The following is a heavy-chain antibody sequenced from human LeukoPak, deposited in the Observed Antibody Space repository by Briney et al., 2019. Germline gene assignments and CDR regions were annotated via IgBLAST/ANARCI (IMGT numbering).Heavy chain of an antibody. CDR2: IKQDGSRQ. D-gene: IGHD3-16*01. CDR1: GFTFRNYW. V-gene: IGHV3-7*03. J-gene: IGHJ5*02. Sequence: GGSLRLSREASGFTFRNYWMSWVRQTPGAGLEWVANIKQDGSRQYYVDSVKGRFAISRDNAKNLLFLEMNSLRDEDTAIYYCVRDDWGPGDHWGQGTVVTVSS. CDR3: VRDDWGPGDH.